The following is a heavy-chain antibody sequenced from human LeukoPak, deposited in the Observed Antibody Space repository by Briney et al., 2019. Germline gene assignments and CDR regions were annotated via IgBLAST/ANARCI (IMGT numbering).Heavy chain of an antibody. J-gene: IGHJ6*02. Sequence: ASVKVSCKASGCTFPSYFMHWVRQAPGQGLEWMGWINPNSGGTNYAQKFQGWVTMTRDTSISTAYMELSRLRSDDTAVYYCARRGYSYGPYGMDVWGQGTTVTVSS. CDR3: ARRGYSYGPYGMDV. CDR2: INPNSGGT. V-gene: IGHV1-2*04. D-gene: IGHD5-18*01. CDR1: GCTFPSYF.